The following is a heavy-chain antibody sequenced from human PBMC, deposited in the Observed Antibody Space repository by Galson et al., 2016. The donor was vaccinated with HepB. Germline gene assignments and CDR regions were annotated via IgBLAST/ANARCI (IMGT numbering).Heavy chain of an antibody. CDR2: TYHTGST. CDR1: GASVSSNW. CDR3: ARHIAVAGTRGFDY. J-gene: IGHJ4*02. V-gene: IGHV4-4*02. D-gene: IGHD6-19*01. Sequence: SETLSLTCAVSGASVSSNWWSWVRQPPGKGLDWIGETYHTGSTNFNPSLMSRVTISLDKSKNQLSLMLPSVTAADTAVYYCARHIAVAGTRGFDYWGQGALVTVSS.